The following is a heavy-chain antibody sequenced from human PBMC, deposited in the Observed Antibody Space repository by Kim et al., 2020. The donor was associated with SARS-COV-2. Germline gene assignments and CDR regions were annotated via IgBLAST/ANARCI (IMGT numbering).Heavy chain of an antibody. D-gene: IGHD5-12*01. V-gene: IGHV3-33*01. CDR2: IWYDGSNK. CDR3: ARERDGYNPLDY. J-gene: IGHJ4*02. Sequence: GGSLRLSCAASGFTFSSYGMHWVRQAPGKGLEWVAVIWYDGSNKYYADSVKGRFTISRDNSKNTLYLQMNSLRAEDTAVYYCARERDGYNPLDYWGQGTLVTVSS. CDR1: GFTFSSYG.